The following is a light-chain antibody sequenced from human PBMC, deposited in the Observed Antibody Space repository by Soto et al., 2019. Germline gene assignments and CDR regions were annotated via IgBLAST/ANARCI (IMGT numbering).Light chain of an antibody. J-gene: IGKJ4*01. CDR3: QQFDSVPLT. CDR2: DTS. CDR1: HDIGTY. Sequence: DVQMTQSPSSLSASVGDRVTITCQASHDIGTYLNWYQHKPGKAPKLLIFDTSHLATGVPARFSGSGSETYFTFTITNLQAEDFAAYYCQQFDSVPLTCGGGTHVEI. V-gene: IGKV1-33*01.